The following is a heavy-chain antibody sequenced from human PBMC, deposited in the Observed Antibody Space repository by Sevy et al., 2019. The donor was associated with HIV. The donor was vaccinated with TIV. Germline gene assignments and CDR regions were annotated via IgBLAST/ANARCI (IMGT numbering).Heavy chain of an antibody. CDR2: IYYNGHI. Sequence: SETLSLTCTVSGGSITSLYWNWIRQPPGKGLEWIANIYYNGHINYNPSLKSRVTLSLDSSKNQFSLSLSPVTAAYTAMYYCAGEIAWGRGDSWGQGTLVTVSS. CDR3: AGEIAWGRGDS. D-gene: IGHD2-21*01. CDR1: GGSITSLY. V-gene: IGHV4-59*08. J-gene: IGHJ5*01.